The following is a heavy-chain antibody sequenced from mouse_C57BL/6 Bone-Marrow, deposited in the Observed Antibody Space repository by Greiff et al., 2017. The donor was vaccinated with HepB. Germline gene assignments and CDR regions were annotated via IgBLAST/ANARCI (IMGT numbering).Heavy chain of an antibody. CDR2: IYPSDSET. Sequence: QVQLQQPGAELVRPGSSVKLSCKASGYTFTSYWMDWVKQRPGQGLEWIGNIYPSDSETHYNQKFKDKATLTVDKSSSTAYVQLSSLTSEDSAVYYCARGVLLRLDYWGQGTTLTVSS. J-gene: IGHJ2*01. CDR3: ARGVLLRLDY. V-gene: IGHV1-61*01. D-gene: IGHD1-1*01. CDR1: GYTFTSYW.